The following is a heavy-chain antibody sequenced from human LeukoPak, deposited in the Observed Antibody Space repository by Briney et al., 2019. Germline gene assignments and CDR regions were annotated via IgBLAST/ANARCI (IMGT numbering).Heavy chain of an antibody. D-gene: IGHD6-13*01. J-gene: IGHJ6*02. Sequence: GGSLRLSCAASGFTFSSYAMSWVRQAPGKGLEWVSAISGSGGSTYYADSVKGRFTISRDNSKNTLYLQMNSLRAEDTAVYYCARDSSTSNYYYGMDVWGQGTTVTVSS. V-gene: IGHV3-23*01. CDR1: GFTFSSYA. CDR3: ARDSSTSNYYYGMDV. CDR2: ISGSGGST.